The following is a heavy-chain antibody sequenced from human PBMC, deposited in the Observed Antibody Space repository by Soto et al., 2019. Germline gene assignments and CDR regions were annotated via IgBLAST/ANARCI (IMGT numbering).Heavy chain of an antibody. CDR2: LSASGDTA. CDR3: AKERSLYSTDWYADF. V-gene: IGHV3-23*01. Sequence: VQLLESGGDLVQPGGSLRLSCAVSGFTFSSFSMTWVRQAPGKGLEWVSTLSASGDTAHYADSVTGRFIISRDNSKNTLYLQMNNLRAEDTAIYYCAKERSLYSTDWYADFWGQGTLVTVSP. J-gene: IGHJ4*02. CDR1: GFTFSSFS. D-gene: IGHD6-19*01.